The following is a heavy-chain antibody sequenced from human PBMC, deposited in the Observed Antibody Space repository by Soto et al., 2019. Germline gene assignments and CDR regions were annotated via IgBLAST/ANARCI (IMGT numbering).Heavy chain of an antibody. CDR3: ATGCSGGSCYEGSGVDY. D-gene: IGHD2-15*01. Sequence: EVQLVETGGGLIQPGGSLRLSCAASGFTVSSNYMSWVRQAPGKGLEWVSVIYSGGSTYYADSVKGRFTISRDNSKNTLYLQMNSLRAEDTAVYYCATGCSGGSCYEGSGVDYWGHGTLVTVSP. CDR1: GFTVSSNY. V-gene: IGHV3-53*02. J-gene: IGHJ4*01. CDR2: IYSGGST.